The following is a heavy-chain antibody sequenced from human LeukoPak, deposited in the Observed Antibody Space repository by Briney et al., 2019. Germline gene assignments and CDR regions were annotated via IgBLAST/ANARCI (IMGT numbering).Heavy chain of an antibody. Sequence: ASVKVSCKASGYAFTSYDINWVRQATGQGLEWMGWMNPNSGNTGYAQKFQGRVTMTRNTSISTAYMELSSLRSEDTAVYYCARARRYYGSGSTSYYFDYWGQGTLVTASS. CDR1: GYAFTSYD. CDR3: ARARRYYGSGSTSYYFDY. D-gene: IGHD3-10*01. CDR2: MNPNSGNT. J-gene: IGHJ4*02. V-gene: IGHV1-8*01.